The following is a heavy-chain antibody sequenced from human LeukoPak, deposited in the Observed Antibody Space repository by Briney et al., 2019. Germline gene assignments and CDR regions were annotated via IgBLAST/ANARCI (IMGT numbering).Heavy chain of an antibody. CDR3: ARDGSWGDYQFYFYMDV. V-gene: IGHV3-23*01. CDR1: GLNFSSYA. J-gene: IGHJ6*03. Sequence: GGSLRLSCAASGLNFSSYAMGWVRRAPGKGLEWVSAISGSGGNTYHADSVKGRFTISRDNSKNTLYIEMNSLRAEDTAVYYCARDGSWGDYQFYFYMDVWGKGTTVTVSS. D-gene: IGHD2-2*01. CDR2: ISGSGGNT.